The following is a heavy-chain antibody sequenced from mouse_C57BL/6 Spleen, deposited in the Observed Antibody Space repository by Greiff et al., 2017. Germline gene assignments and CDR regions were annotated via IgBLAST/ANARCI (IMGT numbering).Heavy chain of an antibody. CDR2: ITPNYGTT. CDR1: GYPFTDYN. CDR3: ARLYYDYDVVEDY. D-gene: IGHD2-4*01. J-gene: IGHJ2*01. Sequence: VPLQPSGPELVKPGASVKISCKASGYPFTDYNLNWVTQSHGTGLEWLGVITPNYGTTIYNQKFKGKATLTVDQSSSTAYMQLNSLTSEDSAVYYCARLYYDYDVVEDYWGQGTTLTVSS. V-gene: IGHV1-39*01.